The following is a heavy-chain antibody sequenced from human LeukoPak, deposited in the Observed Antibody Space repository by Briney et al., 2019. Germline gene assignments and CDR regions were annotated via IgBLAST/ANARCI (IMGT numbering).Heavy chain of an antibody. J-gene: IGHJ4*02. Sequence: QPGGSLRLSCAASGFTFTNYEMNWVRQAPGKGLEWVSYISRSDSTIYYADSVKGRFTISRDNAKNTLYLQMNSLRAEDTAVYYFAKGSTYYYGSGVKGAIDYWGQGTLVTVSS. V-gene: IGHV3-48*03. D-gene: IGHD3-10*01. CDR3: AKGSTYYYGSGVKGAIDY. CDR2: ISRSDSTI. CDR1: GFTFTNYE.